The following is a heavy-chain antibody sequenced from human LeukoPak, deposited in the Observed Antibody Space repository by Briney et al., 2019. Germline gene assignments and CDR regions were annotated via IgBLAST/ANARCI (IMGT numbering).Heavy chain of an antibody. Sequence: RGSLRLSCAASGFTFSSYEMNWVGQAPGKGLEWVSYISSSGSTIYYADSVKGRFTISRDNAKNSLYLQMNSLRAEDTAVYYCAELGITMIGGVWGKGTTVTISS. CDR1: GFTFSSYE. D-gene: IGHD3-10*02. J-gene: IGHJ6*04. V-gene: IGHV3-48*03. CDR2: ISSSGSTI. CDR3: AELGITMIGGV.